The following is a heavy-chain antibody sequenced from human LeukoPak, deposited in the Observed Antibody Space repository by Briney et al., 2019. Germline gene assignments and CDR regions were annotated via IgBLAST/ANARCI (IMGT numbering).Heavy chain of an antibody. CDR1: GGSISSYY. CDR3: AREKGKWLVRGYYYYMDV. D-gene: IGHD6-19*01. V-gene: IGHV4-59*01. CDR2: IYYSGST. Sequence: SETLSLTCTVSGGSISSYYWSWIRQPPGKGLEWIGYIYYSGSTNYNPSLKSRVTISVDTSKNQFSLKLSSVTAADTAVYYCAREKGKWLVRGYYYYMDVWGKGTTVTVSS. J-gene: IGHJ6*03.